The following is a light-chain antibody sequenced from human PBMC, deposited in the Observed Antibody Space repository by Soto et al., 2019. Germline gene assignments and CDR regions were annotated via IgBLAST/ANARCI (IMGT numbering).Light chain of an antibody. Sequence: DIQMTQSPSTLSAFVGDRVTITCRASQNINNWLAWYQQKPGKAPKLLIYRASSLENGAPSRFSGRGSGTDFIFTITSLQPDDFATYYCQQYSSDSTFGQGTKVEIK. CDR2: RAS. J-gene: IGKJ1*01. CDR3: QQYSSDST. CDR1: QNINNW. V-gene: IGKV1-5*03.